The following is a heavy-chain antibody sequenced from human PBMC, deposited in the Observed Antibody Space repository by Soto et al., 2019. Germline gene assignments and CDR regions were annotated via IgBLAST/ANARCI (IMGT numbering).Heavy chain of an antibody. D-gene: IGHD6-19*01. CDR2: ISSSSSYI. V-gene: IGHV3-21*01. CDR3: ARDKTRSSGCPDS. Sequence: EVQLVESGGGLVKPGGSLRLSCAASGFTFSSYSMNWVRQAPGKGLEWVSSISSSSSYIYYADSVKGRFTISRDNAKNSLYLQMNSLRAEDTAVYYCARDKTRSSGCPDSWGQGTLVTVSS. CDR1: GFTFSSYS. J-gene: IGHJ4*02.